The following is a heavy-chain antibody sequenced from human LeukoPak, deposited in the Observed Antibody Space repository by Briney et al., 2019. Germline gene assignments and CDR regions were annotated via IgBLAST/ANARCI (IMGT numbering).Heavy chain of an antibody. CDR2: MNEDGSER. J-gene: IGHJ6*02. D-gene: IGHD6-13*01. CDR1: GFTFSKSW. CDR3: ARVAAAADYYYYGMDV. Sequence: PGGSLRLSCAASGFTFSKSWMSWVRQAPGKGLEWVANMNEDGSERDYVDSVKGRFTISRDNARKSLYLRMNSLRAEDTAVYYCARVAAAADYYYYGMDVWDQGTTVTVSS. V-gene: IGHV3-7*01.